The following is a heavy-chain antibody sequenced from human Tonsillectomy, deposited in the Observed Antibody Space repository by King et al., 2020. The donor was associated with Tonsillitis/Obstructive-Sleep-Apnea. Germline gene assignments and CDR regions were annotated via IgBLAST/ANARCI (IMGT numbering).Heavy chain of an antibody. D-gene: IGHD3-10*01. CDR1: GFTFNSYW. J-gene: IGHJ4*02. CDR2: IKQDGSEK. V-gene: IGHV3-7*04. Sequence: VQLVESGGGLVQPGGSLRLSCAASGFTFNSYWLIWVRQVPGKGLEWVANIKQDGSEKYYGDSVKGRFTIARDNAKNSLYLKMNSLRAEDTAVYYCARARPYGSDYWGQGTLVTVSS. CDR3: ARARPYGSDY.